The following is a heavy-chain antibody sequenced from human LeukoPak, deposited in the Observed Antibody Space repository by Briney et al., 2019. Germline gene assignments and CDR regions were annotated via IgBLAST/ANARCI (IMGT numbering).Heavy chain of an antibody. D-gene: IGHD6-13*01. CDR2: IYYSWST. CDR3: ARDSIAAAGNLYYYYYMDV. V-gene: IGHV4-59*11. J-gene: IGHJ6*03. CDR1: GGSISSHY. Sequence: SETLSLTCTVSGGSISSHYWSWIRQPPGKGLEWIGYIYYSWSTNYNPSLKSRVSISVDTSKNQFSLKLSSVTAADTAVYYCARDSIAAAGNLYYYYYMDVWGKGTTVTVSS.